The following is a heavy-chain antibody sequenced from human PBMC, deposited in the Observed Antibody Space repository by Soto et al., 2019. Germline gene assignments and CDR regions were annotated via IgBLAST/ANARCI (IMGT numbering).Heavy chain of an antibody. CDR3: ARTYYDSSGYYPDY. CDR1: GGSISSDGYY. J-gene: IGHJ4*02. D-gene: IGHD3-22*01. V-gene: IGHV4-31*03. CDR2: IYYSGST. Sequence: SETLSLTCTVSGGSISSDGYYWSWIRQHPGKGLERIGYIYYSGSTYYNPSLKSRVTISVDTSKNQFSLKLSSVTAADTAVYYCARTYYDSSGYYPDYWGQGTLVTVSS.